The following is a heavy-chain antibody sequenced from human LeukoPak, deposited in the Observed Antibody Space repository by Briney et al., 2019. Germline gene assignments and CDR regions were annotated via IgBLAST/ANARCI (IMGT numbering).Heavy chain of an antibody. V-gene: IGHV4-34*01. J-gene: IGHJ5*02. D-gene: IGHD2-2*01. Sequence: SETLSLTCAVYGGSFSGYYWSWIRQPPGKGLEWIGEINHSGSTNYNPSLKSRVTISVDTSKNQFSLKLSSVTAAGTAVYYCARGYCSSTSCFAPYWFDPWDQGTLVTVSS. CDR3: ARGYCSSTSCFAPYWFDP. CDR2: INHSGST. CDR1: GGSFSGYY.